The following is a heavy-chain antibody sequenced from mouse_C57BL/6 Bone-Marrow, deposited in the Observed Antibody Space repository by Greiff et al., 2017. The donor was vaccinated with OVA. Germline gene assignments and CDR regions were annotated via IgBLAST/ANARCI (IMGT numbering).Heavy chain of an antibody. Sequence: EVQLQESGGGLVQPGGSLKLSCAASGFTFSDYYMYWVRQTPEKRLEWVAYISNGGGSTYYPDTVKGRFTISRDNAKNTLYLQMSRLKSEDTAMYYCARLTAQATWFAYWGQGTLVTVSA. V-gene: IGHV5-12*01. CDR2: ISNGGGST. CDR1: GFTFSDYY. CDR3: ARLTAQATWFAY. J-gene: IGHJ3*01. D-gene: IGHD3-2*02.